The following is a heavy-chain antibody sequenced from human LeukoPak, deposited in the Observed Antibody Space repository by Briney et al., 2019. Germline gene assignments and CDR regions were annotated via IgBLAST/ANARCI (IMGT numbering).Heavy chain of an antibody. CDR1: GFTFDDYG. V-gene: IGHV3-23*01. CDR3: ANGYFDYLPTADY. Sequence: GGSLRLSCAASGFTFDDYGMSWVRQAPGKGLEWVSIISGSGGSTYYADSVKGRFTISRDNSKNTLYLQMNSLRAEDTAIYYCANGYFDYLPTADYWGQGTLVTVSS. D-gene: IGHD3-9*01. J-gene: IGHJ4*02. CDR2: ISGSGGST.